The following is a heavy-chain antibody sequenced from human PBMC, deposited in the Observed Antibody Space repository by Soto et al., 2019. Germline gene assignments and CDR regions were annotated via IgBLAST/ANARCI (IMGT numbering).Heavy chain of an antibody. V-gene: IGHV3-21*06. CDR1: GFTYTRYS. J-gene: IGHJ4*02. CDR2: ISSTTNYI. CDR3: ERESEDLTSNFDY. Sequence: GGSLRLSCAASGFTYTRYSMNWVRQAPGKGLEWVSSISSTTNYIYYGDSMKGRFTISRDNAKNSLYLEMNSLRAEDTAVYYCERESEDLTSNFDYWGQGTLVTVSS.